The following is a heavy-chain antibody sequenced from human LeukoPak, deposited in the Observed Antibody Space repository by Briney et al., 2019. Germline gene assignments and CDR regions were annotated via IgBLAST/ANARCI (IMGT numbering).Heavy chain of an antibody. J-gene: IGHJ4*02. CDR2: IKPDGNEQ. CDR1: GFTFSSYW. D-gene: IGHD5-24*01. V-gene: IGHV3-7*05. CDR3: TTALRWVQPPFNY. Sequence: GGSLRLSCAASGFTFSSYWMTWVRQAPGKGLEWVANIKPDGNEQHYVDSVKGRFTISRDNAKNSLYLQVDSLRAEDTAVYYCTTALRWVQPPFNYWGQGTLVTVSS.